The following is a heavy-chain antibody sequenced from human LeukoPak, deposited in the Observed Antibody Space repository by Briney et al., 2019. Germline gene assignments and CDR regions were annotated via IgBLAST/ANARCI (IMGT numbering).Heavy chain of an antibody. CDR3: ARDRSHWFDP. Sequence: SETLSLTCTVSDYSINSGYYWGWIRQSPGKRLEWIASIYQSGSSYYNPSLRSRVTISLDTSKYQFSLKLSSVTAADTAVYYCARDRSHWFDPWGQGTLVTVSS. V-gene: IGHV4-38-2*02. J-gene: IGHJ5*02. CDR1: DYSINSGYY. CDR2: IYQSGSS.